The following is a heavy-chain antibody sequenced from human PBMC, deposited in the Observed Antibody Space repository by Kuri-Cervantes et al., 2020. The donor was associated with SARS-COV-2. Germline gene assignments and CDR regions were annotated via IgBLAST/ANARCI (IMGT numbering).Heavy chain of an antibody. V-gene: IGHV5-51*01. J-gene: IGHJ6*03. CDR2: IYPGDSDT. Sequence: GESLKISCKGSGHSFTTYWIGWVRQMPGKGLEWMGIIYPGDSDTRYSPSFQGQVTISADKSISTAYLQWSSLKASDTAMYYCARLLGDSDIVGYYYYMDVWGKGTTVTGSS. D-gene: IGHD5-12*01. CDR1: GHSFTTYW. CDR3: ARLLGDSDIVGYYYYMDV.